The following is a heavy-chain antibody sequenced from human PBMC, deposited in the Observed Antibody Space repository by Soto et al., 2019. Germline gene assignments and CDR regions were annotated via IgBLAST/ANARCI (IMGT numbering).Heavy chain of an antibody. D-gene: IGHD3-3*01. CDR2: IIPIFGTA. CDR1: GGTFSSYA. J-gene: IGHJ6*02. CDR3: GITIFGYGMDV. V-gene: IGHV1-69*13. Sequence: ASVKVSCKASGGTFSSYAISWVRQAPGQGLEWMGGIIPIFGTANYAQKFQGRVTITADESTSTAYMELSGLRSEDTAVYYCGITIFGYGMDVWGQGTTVTVSS.